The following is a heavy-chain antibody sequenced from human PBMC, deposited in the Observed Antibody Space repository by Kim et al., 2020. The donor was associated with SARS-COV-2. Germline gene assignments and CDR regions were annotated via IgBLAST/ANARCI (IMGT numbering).Heavy chain of an antibody. Sequence: GGSLRLSCAASGFTLSSYGMHWVRQAPGKGLEWVAVISYDGSNKYYADSVKGRFTISRDNSKNTLYLQMNSLRAEDTAVYYCAKAGGRLTTVTPTDYWGQGTLVTVSS. V-gene: IGHV3-30*18. CDR1: GFTLSSYG. CDR3: AKAGGRLTTVTPTDY. CDR2: ISYDGSNK. J-gene: IGHJ4*02. D-gene: IGHD4-17*01.